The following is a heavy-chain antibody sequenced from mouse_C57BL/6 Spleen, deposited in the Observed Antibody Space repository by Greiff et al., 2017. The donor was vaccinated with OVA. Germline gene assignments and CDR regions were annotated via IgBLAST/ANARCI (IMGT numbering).Heavy chain of an antibody. D-gene: IGHD1-1*01. CDR1: GYTFTSYW. J-gene: IGHJ2*01. CDR2: IDPSDSYT. CDR3: ARGDYYYGNY. Sequence: QVQLQQPGAELVKPGASVKLSCKASGYTFTSYWMQWVKQRPGQGLEWIGEIDPSDSYTNYNQKFKGKATLTVDTSSSTAYMQLSSLTSEDSAVYYCARGDYYYGNYWGQGTTLTVSS. V-gene: IGHV1-50*01.